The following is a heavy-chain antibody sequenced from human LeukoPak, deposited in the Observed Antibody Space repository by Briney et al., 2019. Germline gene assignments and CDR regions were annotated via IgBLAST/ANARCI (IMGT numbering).Heavy chain of an antibody. V-gene: IGHV5-51*01. CDR3: ARLARQQLVVFDY. Sequence: GESLKISCKGSGYSFTSYWIGWVRQMPGKGLEWMGIIYPGDSDTRYSPSFQGQVTISADKSISAAYLQWSSLKAPDTAMYYCARLARQQLVVFDYWGQGTLVTVSS. D-gene: IGHD6-13*01. CDR2: IYPGDSDT. CDR1: GYSFTSYW. J-gene: IGHJ4*02.